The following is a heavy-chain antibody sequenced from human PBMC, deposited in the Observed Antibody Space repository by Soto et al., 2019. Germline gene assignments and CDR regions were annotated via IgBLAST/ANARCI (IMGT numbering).Heavy chain of an antibody. D-gene: IGHD3-9*01. V-gene: IGHV4-34*01. Sequence: PSETLSLTCAVYGGSFSGYYWSWIRQPPGKGLEWIGEINHSGSTNYNPSLKSRVTISVDTSKNQFSLKLSSVTAADTAVYYCARGRSYDILTGYYSPDYYYGMDVWGQGTTVTVSS. CDR1: GGSFSGYY. CDR3: ARGRSYDILTGYYSPDYYYGMDV. CDR2: INHSGST. J-gene: IGHJ6*02.